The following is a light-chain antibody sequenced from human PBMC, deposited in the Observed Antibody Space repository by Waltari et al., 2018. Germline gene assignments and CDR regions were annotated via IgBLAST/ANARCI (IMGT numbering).Light chain of an antibody. CDR2: DAS. CDR3: QHYVRLPVT. CDR1: QSVGRS. J-gene: IGKJ1*01. V-gene: IGKV3-20*01. Sequence: EIVLTQSPGTLSLSPGERATLSCRASQSVGRSLVWYQQKPGQAPRLLMYDASKRAPGIPDRFSGSGSGTDFGLTISRLEPEDFALYFCQHYVRLPVTFGQGTKVEIK.